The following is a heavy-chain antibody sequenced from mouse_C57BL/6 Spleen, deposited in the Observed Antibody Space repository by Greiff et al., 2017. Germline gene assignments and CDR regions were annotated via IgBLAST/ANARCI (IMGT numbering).Heavy chain of an antibody. CDR2: ISDGGSYT. D-gene: IGHD2-5*01. Sequence: EVMLVESGGGLVKPGGSLKLSCAASGFTFSSYAMSWVRQTPEKRLEWVATISDGGSYTYYPDNVKGRFTISRDNAKNNLYLQMSHLKSEDTAMYYCARDPRSNYGYLDYWGQGTTLTVSS. CDR1: GFTFSSYA. V-gene: IGHV5-4*01. J-gene: IGHJ2*01. CDR3: ARDPRSNYGYLDY.